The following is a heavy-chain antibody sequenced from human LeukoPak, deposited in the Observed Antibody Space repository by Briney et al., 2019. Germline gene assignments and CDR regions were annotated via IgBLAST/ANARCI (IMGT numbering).Heavy chain of an antibody. J-gene: IGHJ4*02. CDR1: GFTFSSYG. D-gene: IGHD3-22*01. Sequence: PGGSLRLSCAASGFTFSSYGMHWVRQAPGKGLEWVAFIRYDGSNKYYADSVKGRFTIPRDNSKNTLYLQMNSLRAEDTAVYYCAKDLPYYYDSSGYYSEWGQGTLVTVSS. CDR3: AKDLPYYYDSSGYYSE. CDR2: IRYDGSNK. V-gene: IGHV3-30*02.